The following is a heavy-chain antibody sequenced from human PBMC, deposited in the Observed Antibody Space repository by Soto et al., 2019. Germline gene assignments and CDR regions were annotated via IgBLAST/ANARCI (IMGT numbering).Heavy chain of an antibody. V-gene: IGHV1-69*06. Sequence: SVKVSCKASGGTFSSYAISWVRQAPGQGLEWMGGIIPIFGTANYAQKFQGRVTITADKSTSTAYMELSSLRSEDTAVYYCARGRGGGGYDYGDAFDIWGQGTMVTVSS. D-gene: IGHD5-12*01. CDR2: IIPIFGTA. CDR1: GGTFSSYA. CDR3: ARGRGGGGYDYGDAFDI. J-gene: IGHJ3*02.